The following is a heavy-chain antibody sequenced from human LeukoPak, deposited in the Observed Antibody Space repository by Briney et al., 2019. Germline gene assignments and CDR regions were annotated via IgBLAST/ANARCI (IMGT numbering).Heavy chain of an antibody. CDR2: IYYSGST. CDR3: ARGLIRPSWFDP. D-gene: IGHD2-8*01. J-gene: IGHJ5*02. V-gene: IGHV4-30-4*08. CDR1: GGSISSGDYY. Sequence: PSETLSLTCTVSGGSISSGDYYWSWIRQPPGKGLEWIGYIYYSGSTYYNPSLKSRVTISVDTSKNQFSLKLSSVTAADTAVYYCARGLIRPSWFDPWGQGTLVTVSS.